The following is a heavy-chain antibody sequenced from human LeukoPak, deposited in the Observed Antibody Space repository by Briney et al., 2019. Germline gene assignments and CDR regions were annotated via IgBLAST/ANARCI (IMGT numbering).Heavy chain of an antibody. D-gene: IGHD6-13*01. V-gene: IGHV1-18*01. CDR2: ISAYNGNT. J-gene: IGHJ3*02. Sequence: ASVKFSCKASGYTFTSYGISWVRQAPGQGLEWMGWISAYNGNTNYAQKLQGRVTMTTDTSTSTAYMELRSLRSDDTAVYYCAREVFAYSSQAFDIWGQGTMVTVSS. CDR1: GYTFTSYG. CDR3: AREVFAYSSQAFDI.